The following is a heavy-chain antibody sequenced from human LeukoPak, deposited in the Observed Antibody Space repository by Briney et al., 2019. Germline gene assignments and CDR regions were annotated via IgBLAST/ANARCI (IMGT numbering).Heavy chain of an antibody. CDR3: ARYYYDFWSSSHYFDY. CDR2: INPNSGGT. D-gene: IGHD3-3*01. CDR1: GYTFTGYY. J-gene: IGHJ4*02. Sequence: GASVKVSCKASGYTFTGYYMHWVRQAPGQGLEWMGWINPNSGGTNYAQKFQGRVTMTRDTSIITAYMELSRLRSDDTAVYYCARYYYDFWSSSHYFDYWGQGTLVTVSS. V-gene: IGHV1-2*02.